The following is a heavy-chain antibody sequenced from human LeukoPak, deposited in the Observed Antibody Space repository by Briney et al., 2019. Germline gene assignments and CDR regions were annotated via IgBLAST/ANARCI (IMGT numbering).Heavy chain of an antibody. Sequence: GGSLRLSCAASGFTFSSYAMSWVRQAPGKGLEWVSAISGSGGSTYYADSVKGRFTISRDNAKNSLYLQMNSLRAEDTAVYYCARDSEYYYDSSGYFDYFDYWGQGTLVTVSS. V-gene: IGHV3-23*01. CDR2: ISGSGGST. D-gene: IGHD3-22*01. J-gene: IGHJ4*02. CDR3: ARDSEYYYDSSGYFDYFDY. CDR1: GFTFSSYA.